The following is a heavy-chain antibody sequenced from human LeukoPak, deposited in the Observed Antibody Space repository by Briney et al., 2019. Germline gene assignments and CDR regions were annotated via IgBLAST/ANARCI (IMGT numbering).Heavy chain of an antibody. Sequence: GGSLRLSCVVSGFTFNRCWMNWVRQAPGKGLEWVAHINPDGRDTYYVDSVKGRFTISRDNAQNSMHLQMNSLRVEDTAVYYCTSWGDTTAEYFQRWGQGTLVTVSS. V-gene: IGHV3-7*01. CDR2: INPDGRDT. D-gene: IGHD2-21*02. CDR3: TSWGDTTAEYFQR. J-gene: IGHJ1*01. CDR1: GFTFNRCW.